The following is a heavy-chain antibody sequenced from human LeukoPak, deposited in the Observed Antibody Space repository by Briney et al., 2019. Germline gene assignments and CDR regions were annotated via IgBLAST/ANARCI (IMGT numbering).Heavy chain of an antibody. D-gene: IGHD3-3*01. CDR2: IIPIFGTA. CDR3: ARVTSTMGLGVVTEPYYFDY. Sequence: ASVKVSCKASGGTFSSYAISWVRQAPGQGLEWMGGIIPIFGTANYAQKFQGRVTITADKSTSTAYMELSSLRSEDTAVYYCARVTSTMGLGVVTEPYYFDYWGQGTLVTVSS. J-gene: IGHJ4*02. V-gene: IGHV1-69*06. CDR1: GGTFSSYA.